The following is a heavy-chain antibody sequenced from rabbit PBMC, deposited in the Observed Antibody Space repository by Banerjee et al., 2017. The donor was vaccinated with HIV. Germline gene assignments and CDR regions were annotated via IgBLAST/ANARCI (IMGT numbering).Heavy chain of an antibody. J-gene: IGHJ4*01. Sequence: EESGGDLVKPEGSLTLTCTASGFSFSSSYWICWVRQAPGKGLEWIACIGAGSGVTYYATWAKGRFTISKTSSTVDLKMTSLTAADTATYFCARSTGSSNSDGNLWGPGTLVTVS. CDR2: IGAGSGVT. CDR3: ARSTGSSNSDGNL. CDR1: GFSFSSSYW. V-gene: IGHV1S45*01. D-gene: IGHD8-1*01.